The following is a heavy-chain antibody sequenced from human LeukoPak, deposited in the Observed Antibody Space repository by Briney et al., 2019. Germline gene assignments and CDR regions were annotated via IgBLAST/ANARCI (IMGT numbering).Heavy chain of an antibody. V-gene: IGHV3-23*01. CDR1: GFTFSSYA. J-gene: IGHJ4*02. Sequence: GGSLRLTCAASGFTFSSYAMSWVRQAPGKGLEWVSAIIGSGSSTYYADSVKGRFTISRDNSKNTLFLQMNSLRAEDTAVYYCAKDRAQQLVLDFWGQGTLVTVSS. CDR2: IIGSGSST. D-gene: IGHD6-13*01. CDR3: AKDRAQQLVLDF.